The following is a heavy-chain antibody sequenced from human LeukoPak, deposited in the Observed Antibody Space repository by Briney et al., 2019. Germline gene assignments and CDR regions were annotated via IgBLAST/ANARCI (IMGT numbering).Heavy chain of an antibody. CDR1: GYTFTSYD. J-gene: IGHJ4*02. Sequence: DSVKVSCKASGYTFTSYDINWVRQATGQGLEWMGWMNPNSGNTGYAQKFQGRVTITRNTSISTAYMELSSLRSEDTAVYYCARGGVWSGYYGSWGQGTLVTVSS. CDR2: MNPNSGNT. D-gene: IGHD3-3*01. CDR3: ARGGVWSGYYGS. V-gene: IGHV1-8*03.